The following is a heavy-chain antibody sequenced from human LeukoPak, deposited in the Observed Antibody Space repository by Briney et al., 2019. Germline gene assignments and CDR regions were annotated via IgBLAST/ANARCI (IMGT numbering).Heavy chain of an antibody. CDR2: ISTSGSTI. V-gene: IGHV3-11*04. CDR1: GFTFSDYY. J-gene: IGHJ4*02. Sequence: GGSLRLSCAASGFTFSDYYMSWIRQAPGKGLEWVSYISTSGSTIYYADSVRGRFTISRDNAKNSLFLQMNSLRAEDTAVYYCARGGWETVFDYWGQGTLVTVSS. CDR3: ARGGWETVFDY. D-gene: IGHD1-26*01.